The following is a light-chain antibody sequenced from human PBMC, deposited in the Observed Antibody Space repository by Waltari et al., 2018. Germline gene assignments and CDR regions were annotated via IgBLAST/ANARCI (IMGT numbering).Light chain of an antibody. Sequence: WYQQSEGHVPVLVIYRDSERPSGSPERFSGSSAGTTVTLTISGGQAEGEADYYCQSGDSSGVGVFGGGTKLTVL. CDR2: RDS. V-gene: IGLV3-25*03. J-gene: IGLJ3*02. CDR3: QSGDSSGVGV.